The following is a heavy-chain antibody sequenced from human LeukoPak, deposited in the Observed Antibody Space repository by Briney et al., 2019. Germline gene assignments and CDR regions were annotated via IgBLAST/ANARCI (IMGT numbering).Heavy chain of an antibody. Sequence: GASVKVSCKASGYTFTSYDINWVRQAPGQGLEWMGWISAYNGNTNYAQKLQGRVTMTTDTSTSTAYMELRSLRSDDTAVYYCARDGEFPAAAGPDYWGQGTLVTVSS. CDR2: ISAYNGNT. CDR3: ARDGEFPAAAGPDY. V-gene: IGHV1-18*01. J-gene: IGHJ4*02. D-gene: IGHD6-13*01. CDR1: GYTFTSYD.